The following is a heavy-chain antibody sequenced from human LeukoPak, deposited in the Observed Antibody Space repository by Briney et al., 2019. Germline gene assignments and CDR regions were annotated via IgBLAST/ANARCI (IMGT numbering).Heavy chain of an antibody. J-gene: IGHJ4*02. Sequence: PSEPLSLTCTVSGGSISSGSYYWSWTRQPAGKGLEWIGRIYTSGSTNHNPCLKSRVTISVETSNNQFSLKLSSVTAADTAVYYCARDDYGDYFDYWGQGTLVTVSS. CDR2: IYTSGST. CDR3: ARDDYGDYFDY. CDR1: GGSISSGSYY. D-gene: IGHD4-17*01. V-gene: IGHV4-61*02.